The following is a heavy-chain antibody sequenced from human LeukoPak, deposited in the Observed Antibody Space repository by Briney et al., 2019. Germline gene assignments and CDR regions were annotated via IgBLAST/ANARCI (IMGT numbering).Heavy chain of an antibody. Sequence: ASVKLSFKASGYTFTIYGISWMRQAPGPGLGRMGWISAYNGNTNYAQKLQVRVTMTTDTSTSTAYMELRSLRSDDTAVYYCARSIAVAGYYFDYWGQGTLVTVSS. CDR3: ARSIAVAGYYFDY. J-gene: IGHJ4*02. CDR2: ISAYNGNT. V-gene: IGHV1-18*04. D-gene: IGHD6-19*01. CDR1: GYTFTIYG.